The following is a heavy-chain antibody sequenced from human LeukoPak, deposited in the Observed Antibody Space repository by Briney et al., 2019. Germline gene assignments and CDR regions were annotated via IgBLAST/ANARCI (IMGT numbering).Heavy chain of an antibody. Sequence: GGSLRLSCEASGFTFNTYSMNWARQAPGKGLEWVSSIDSSGGYMFYADSVKGRFIISRDNAENSLYLQMNSLRAEDTALYYCARGPYVYYHGSEHDTFDVWGQGTMVAVSS. CDR1: GFTFNTYS. V-gene: IGHV3-21*01. CDR2: IDSSGGYM. J-gene: IGHJ3*01. CDR3: ARGPYVYYHGSEHDTFDV. D-gene: IGHD3-10*01.